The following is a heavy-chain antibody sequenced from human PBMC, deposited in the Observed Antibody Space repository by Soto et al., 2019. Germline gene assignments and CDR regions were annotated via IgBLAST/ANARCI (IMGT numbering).Heavy chain of an antibody. CDR1: GFSLSTYW. V-gene: IGHV3-74*03. CDR3: ASEASGYDHGEYYSPGVDV. CDR2: INTDGSST. J-gene: IGHJ6*02. Sequence: EVQLVESGGGLVQPGGSLRLSCTASGFSLSTYWMHWVRQVPGKGLIWVSRINTDGSSTTYADSVKGLLTSSRDNAKNTLYLQMTSLRAADTAVYSCASEASGYDHGEYYSPGVDVWGQVTKVTVSS. D-gene: IGHD5-12*01.